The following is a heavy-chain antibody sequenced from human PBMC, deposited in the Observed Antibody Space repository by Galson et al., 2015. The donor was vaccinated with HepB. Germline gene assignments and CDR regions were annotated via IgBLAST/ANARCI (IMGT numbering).Heavy chain of an antibody. J-gene: IGHJ1*01. CDR2: TYYRSKWYN. D-gene: IGHD6-6*01. Sequence: CAISGDSVSSNSAAWNRIRQSPSRGLEWLGRTYYRSKWYNDYAVSVKSRITINPDTSKNQFSLQLNSVTPEDTAVYYCARGDSSSIGYFQHWGQGTLVTVSS. CDR1: GDSVSSNSAA. V-gene: IGHV6-1*01. CDR3: ARGDSSSIGYFQH.